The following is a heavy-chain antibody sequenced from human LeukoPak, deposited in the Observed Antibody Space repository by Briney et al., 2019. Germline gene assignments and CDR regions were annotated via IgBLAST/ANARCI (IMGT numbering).Heavy chain of an antibody. CDR2: VSGGGDTT. J-gene: IGHJ4*02. CDR1: GFSFSSYA. V-gene: IGHV3-23*01. CDR3: AGISYSGTWPVGY. D-gene: IGHD6-6*01. Sequence: PGGSLRLSCAASGFSFSSYAMSWVRQAPGKGLEWVSAVSGGGDTTYTADSVKGRFTISRDNSKNTIYLQMNTLITEGTALYYCAGISYSGTWPVGYWGQGTLVTVTA.